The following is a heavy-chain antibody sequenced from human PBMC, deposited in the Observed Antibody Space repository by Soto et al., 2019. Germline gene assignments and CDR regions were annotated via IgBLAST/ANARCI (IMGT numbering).Heavy chain of an antibody. CDR1: GGSISSYY. Sequence: KPSETLSLTCTVSGGSISSYYWSWIRQPPGKGLEWIGYIYYSGSTNYNPSLKSRVTISVDTSKNQFTLKLSSVTAADTAVYYCARYIAAVNWFDPWGQGTLVTVSS. J-gene: IGHJ5*02. D-gene: IGHD6-13*01. CDR2: IYYSGST. CDR3: ARYIAAVNWFDP. V-gene: IGHV4-59*01.